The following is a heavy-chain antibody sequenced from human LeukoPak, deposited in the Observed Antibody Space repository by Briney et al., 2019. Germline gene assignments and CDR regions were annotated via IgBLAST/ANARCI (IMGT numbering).Heavy chain of an antibody. CDR3: ARGNYYDSSGYKNPRAFDI. V-gene: IGHV1-69*06. Sequence: SVKVSCKASGYTFTGYYMHWVRQAPGQGLEWMGGIIPIFGTANYAQKFQGRVTITADKSTSTAYMELSSLRSEDTAVYYCARGNYYDSSGYKNPRAFDIWGQGTMVTVSS. D-gene: IGHD3-22*01. J-gene: IGHJ3*02. CDR2: IIPIFGTA. CDR1: GYTFTGYY.